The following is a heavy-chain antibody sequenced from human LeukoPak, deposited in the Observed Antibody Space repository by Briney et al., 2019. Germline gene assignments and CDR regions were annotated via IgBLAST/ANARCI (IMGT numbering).Heavy chain of an antibody. CDR3: ARGLSPAFGEWGN. CDR2: IKQDGSEK. D-gene: IGHD3-10*01. CDR1: GFTFSSYW. V-gene: IGHV3-7*04. Sequence: GGSLRLSCAASGFTFSSYWMSWVRQAPGKGLEWVANIKQDGSEKYYVDSVKGRFTISRDNAKNSLYLQMNSLRAEDTAVYYCARGLSPAFGEWGNWGQGTLVTVSS. J-gene: IGHJ4*02.